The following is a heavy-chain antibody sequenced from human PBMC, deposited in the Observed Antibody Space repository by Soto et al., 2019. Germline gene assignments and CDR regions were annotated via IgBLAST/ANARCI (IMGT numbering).Heavy chain of an antibody. V-gene: IGHV5-51*03. Sequence: EVQLEQSGAEVKNPGESLKISCKGSGYRFTNYWIGWVRQMPGKGLQWMGLIYPGDSDTRYSPSFQGQVTISADRSISTAYLQWNSLKASDTAIYYCALVVRGVTTEAHYFDYWGQGTLVTVSS. CDR2: IYPGDSDT. J-gene: IGHJ4*02. CDR3: ALVVRGVTTEAHYFDY. D-gene: IGHD3-10*01. CDR1: GYRFTNYW.